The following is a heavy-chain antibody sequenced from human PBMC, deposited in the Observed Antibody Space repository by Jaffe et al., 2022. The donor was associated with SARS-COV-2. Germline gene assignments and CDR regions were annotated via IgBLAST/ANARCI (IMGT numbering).Heavy chain of an antibody. J-gene: IGHJ3*02. CDR2: IKSKTDGGTT. V-gene: IGHV3-15*01. Sequence: EVQLVESGGGLVKPGGSLRLSCAASGFTFSNAWMSWVRQAPGKGLEWVGRIKSKTDGGTTDYAAPVKGRFTISRDDSKNTLYLQMNSLKTEDTAVYYCTTEVLWFGNRDYGAFDIWGQGTMVTVSS. CDR3: TTEVLWFGNRDYGAFDI. CDR1: GFTFSNAW. D-gene: IGHD3-10*01.